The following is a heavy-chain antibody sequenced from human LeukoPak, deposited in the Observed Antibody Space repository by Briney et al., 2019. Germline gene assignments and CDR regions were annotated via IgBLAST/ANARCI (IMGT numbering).Heavy chain of an antibody. CDR3: ARTYSSGWYFSY. D-gene: IGHD6-19*01. V-gene: IGHV1-2*02. CDR2: INPNSGGT. Sequence: EASVKVSCKASGYTFTGYYMHWVRQAPGRGLEWMGWINPNSGGTNYAQKFQGRVTMTRDTSISTAYMELSRLRSDDTAVYYCARTYSSGWYFSYWGQGTLVTVSS. CDR1: GYTFTGYY. J-gene: IGHJ4*02.